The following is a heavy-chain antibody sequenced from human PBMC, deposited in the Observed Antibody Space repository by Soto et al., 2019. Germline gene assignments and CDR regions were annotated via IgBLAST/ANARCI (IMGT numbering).Heavy chain of an antibody. CDR2: ISGSGGST. CDR1: GFSLNSYA. J-gene: IGHJ3*02. D-gene: IGHD4-17*01. CDR3: ANKKNYGDYRDAFDI. Sequence: GGSLRLSCAASGFSLNSYAMHWVRQAPGKGLEWVSAISGSGGSTYYADSVKGRFTISRDNSKNTLYLQMNSLRAEDTAVYYCANKKNYGDYRDAFDIWGQGTMVTVSS. V-gene: IGHV3-23*01.